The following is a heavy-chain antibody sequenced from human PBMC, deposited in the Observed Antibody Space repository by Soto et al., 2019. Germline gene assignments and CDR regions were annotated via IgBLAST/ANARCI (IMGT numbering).Heavy chain of an antibody. CDR2: INHSGST. D-gene: IGHD6-19*01. CDR1: GGSFSGYY. CDR3: ARALLPRIAVAGTTFDY. J-gene: IGHJ4*02. V-gene: IGHV4-34*01. Sequence: TSETLSLTCAVYGGSFSGYYWSWIRQPPGKGLEWIGEINHSGSTNYNPSLKSRVTISVDTSKNQFSLKLSSVTAADTAVYYCARALLPRIAVAGTTFDYWGQGTLVTVSS.